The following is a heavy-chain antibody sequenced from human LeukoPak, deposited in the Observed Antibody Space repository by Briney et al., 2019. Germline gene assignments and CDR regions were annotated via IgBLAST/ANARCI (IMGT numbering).Heavy chain of an antibody. Sequence: GGSLRLSCAASGFTFSSYWMRWVRQAPGKGLVWVSRINSDGSSITYADSVKGRFTISRDNAKNTMYLQMNSLRVGDTAVYYCAREGRVSGYDFDCWGQGTLVTVSS. J-gene: IGHJ4*02. CDR3: AREGRVSGYDFDC. CDR1: GFTFSSYW. D-gene: IGHD5-12*01. CDR2: INSDGSSI. V-gene: IGHV3-74*03.